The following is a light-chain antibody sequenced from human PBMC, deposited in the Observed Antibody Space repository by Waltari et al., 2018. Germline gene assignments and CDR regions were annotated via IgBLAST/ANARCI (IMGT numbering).Light chain of an antibody. CDR2: AVR. J-gene: IGLJ2*01. CDR3: SSFTSSTTGI. V-gene: IGLV2-14*03. Sequence: SALTQPDSVSGSPGQSITISCSGVSSDSGAYNYVSWYRRHPGEAPKVIIKAVRNRPAGVSTRVSGSRSGSTASLTSSGLQPEDEAVYYCSSFTSSTTGIFGGGTKLTVL. CDR1: SSDSGAYNY.